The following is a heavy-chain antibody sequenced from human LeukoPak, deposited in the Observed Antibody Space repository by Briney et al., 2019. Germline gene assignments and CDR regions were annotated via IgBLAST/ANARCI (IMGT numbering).Heavy chain of an antibody. Sequence: QTGGSLRLSCAASGFTFSSYAMSWVRQAPGKGLEWISYIRYTAADIYYADSVKGRFTISRDNAKKSLYLQMNSLRADDTAVYYCARDDMWERPSFDIWGQGTMVTVSS. CDR3: ARDDMWERPSFDI. J-gene: IGHJ3*02. CDR1: GFTFSSYA. D-gene: IGHD1-1*01. V-gene: IGHV3-48*04. CDR2: IRYTAADI.